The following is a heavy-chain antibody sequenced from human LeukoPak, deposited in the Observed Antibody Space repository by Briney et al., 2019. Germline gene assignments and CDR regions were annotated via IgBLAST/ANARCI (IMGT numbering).Heavy chain of an antibody. Sequence: PGGSLRLSCAASGFTFTIYTMNWVRQAPGRGLEWVSSISSTGNNIYYADSVKGRFTISRDNAKVSLYLEMNSLRAEDTAVYYCARGLRRGDYWGQRTLVTVSS. V-gene: IGHV3-21*01. CDR2: ISSTGNNI. CDR1: GFTFTIYT. J-gene: IGHJ4*02. D-gene: IGHD4-17*01. CDR3: ARGLRRGDY.